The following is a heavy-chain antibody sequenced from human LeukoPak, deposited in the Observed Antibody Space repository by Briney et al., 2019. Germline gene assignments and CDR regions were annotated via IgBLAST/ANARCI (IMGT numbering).Heavy chain of an antibody. D-gene: IGHD3-10*01. CDR2: IYYSGST. CDR3: ARGSYYYGSGSWEYYFDY. V-gene: IGHV4-59*01. CDR1: GGSISSYY. J-gene: IGHJ4*02. Sequence: PSETLSLTCTVSGGSISSYYWSWIRQPPGKGLEWVGFIYYSGSTNYNPSLKSRVIISVDTSKTQFSLKLRSVTAADTAVYYCARGSYYYGSGSWEYYFDYWGQGTLVTVSS.